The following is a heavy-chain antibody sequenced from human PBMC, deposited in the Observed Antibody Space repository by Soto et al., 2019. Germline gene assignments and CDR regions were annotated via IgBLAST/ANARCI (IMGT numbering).Heavy chain of an antibody. CDR3: ATTFCGEDCLSTYYLDH. V-gene: IGHV1-69*12. Sequence: QVQVVQSGAEVKKPGSSVKVSCKVSGGTFSDFGLSWVRLAPGRGLEWLGGIIPMSSVVNHGQTFQGRVTITADASTSTGYMELSSLRSEDTALYYCATTFCGEDCLSTYYLDHWGQGTLVTVSS. CDR2: IIPMSSVV. J-gene: IGHJ4*02. D-gene: IGHD2-21*02. CDR1: GGTFSDFG.